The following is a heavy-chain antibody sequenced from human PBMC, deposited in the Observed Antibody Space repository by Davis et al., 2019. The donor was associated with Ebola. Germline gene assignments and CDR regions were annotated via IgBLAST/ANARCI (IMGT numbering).Heavy chain of an antibody. CDR1: GFTFSSYS. CDR3: AKQNLAYCGGDCYIDY. J-gene: IGHJ4*02. V-gene: IGHV3-9*01. D-gene: IGHD2-21*01. CDR2: ISWNSGSI. Sequence: SLKISCAASGFTFSSYSMNWVRQAPGKGLEWVSGISWNSGSIGYADSVKGRFTISRDNAKNSLYLQMNSLRAEDTALYYCAKQNLAYCGGDCYIDYWGQGTLVTVSS.